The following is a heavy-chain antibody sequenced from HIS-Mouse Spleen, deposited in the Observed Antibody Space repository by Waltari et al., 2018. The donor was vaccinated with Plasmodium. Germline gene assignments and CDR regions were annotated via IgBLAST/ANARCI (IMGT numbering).Heavy chain of an antibody. CDR3: AKTIKYYDILTGYPFDY. Sequence: EVQLLESGGGLVQPGGSLRLSCAASGFTFSSYAMSWVRRAPGKGLSGVSAISGSGGSTYYADSVKGRCTISRDNSKNTLYLQMNSLRAEDTAVYYCAKTIKYYDILTGYPFDYWGQGTLVTVSS. CDR1: GFTFSSYA. CDR2: ISGSGGST. D-gene: IGHD3-9*01. J-gene: IGHJ4*02. V-gene: IGHV3-23*01.